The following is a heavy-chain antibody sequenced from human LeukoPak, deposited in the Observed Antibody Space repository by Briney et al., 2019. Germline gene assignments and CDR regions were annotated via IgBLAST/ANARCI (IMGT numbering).Heavy chain of an antibody. V-gene: IGHV3-15*01. D-gene: IGHD2-2*01. Sequence: GGSLRLSCAASGFTFSNAWMSWVRQAPGKGLEWVGRIKSKTDGGTTDYAAPVKGRFTISRDDSKNTLYLQMNSLKTEDTAVYYCTTDPVVVPAAMSRSFDYWDQGTLVTVSS. CDR3: TTDPVVVPAAMSRSFDY. CDR2: IKSKTDGGTT. J-gene: IGHJ4*02. CDR1: GFTFSNAW.